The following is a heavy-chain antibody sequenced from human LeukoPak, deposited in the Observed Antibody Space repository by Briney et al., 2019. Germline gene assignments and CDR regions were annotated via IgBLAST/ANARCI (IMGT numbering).Heavy chain of an antibody. D-gene: IGHD1-26*01. CDR1: GFIFNNYA. J-gene: IGHJ4*02. CDR2: ISWNSGTI. CDR3: ANPSGSYLSIDY. V-gene: IGHV3-9*01. Sequence: GGSLRLSCAGSGFIFNNYAMHWVRQPPGKGLEWVSGISWNSGTIDYADSVRGRFTISRDNAKNSLYLQMDSLRVEDTAVYYCANPSGSYLSIDYWGQGTLVTVSS.